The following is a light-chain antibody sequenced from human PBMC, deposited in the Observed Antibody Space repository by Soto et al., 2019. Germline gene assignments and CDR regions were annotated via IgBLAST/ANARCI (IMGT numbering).Light chain of an antibody. CDR1: TGTVTSGHY. CDR3: LLSYPAARV. CDR2: DTN. Sequence: QTVVTQEPSLTVSPGGTVTLTCGSSTGTVTSGHYPYWFQQKPGQAPRTLVYDTNNKQSWTPARFSGSLLGGKAALTLSGAQPEDEPEYYCLLSYPAARVFGGGTKLTVL. V-gene: IGLV7-46*01. J-gene: IGLJ3*02.